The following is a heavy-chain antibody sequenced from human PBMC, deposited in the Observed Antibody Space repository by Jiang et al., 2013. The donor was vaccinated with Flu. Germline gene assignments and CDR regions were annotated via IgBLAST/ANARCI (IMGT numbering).Heavy chain of an antibody. V-gene: IGHV4-39*01. CDR1: GGSISSSSYY. Sequence: GSGLVKPSETLSLSCTVSGGSISSSSYYWGWIRQPPGKGLEWIGSIYYSGNTYYNPSLKSRVTISVDTSKNQFSLKLSSVTAAETAVYYCARIVAVAGMTQYYYYGMDV. CDR2: IYYSGNT. J-gene: IGHJ6*01. CDR3: ARIVAVAGMTQYYYYGMDV. D-gene: IGHD6-19*01.